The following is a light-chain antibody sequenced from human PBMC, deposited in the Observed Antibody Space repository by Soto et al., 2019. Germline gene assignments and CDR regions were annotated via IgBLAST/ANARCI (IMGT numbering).Light chain of an antibody. V-gene: IGKV2-28*01. J-gene: IGKJ1*01. CDR3: MQALQPRWT. CDR1: QSLLHSNGYNY. CDR2: LGS. Sequence: IVMTQSPLSLPVTPGEPASISCRSSQSLLHSNGYNYLDWYLQKPGQSPQLLIYLGSNRASGVPDRFSGSVSGTDFTLKISRVEAEDVGVYYCMQALQPRWTFGQGTTVEIK.